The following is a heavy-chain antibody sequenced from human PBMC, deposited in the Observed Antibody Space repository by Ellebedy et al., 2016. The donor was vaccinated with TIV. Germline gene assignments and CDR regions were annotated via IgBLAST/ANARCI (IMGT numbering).Heavy chain of an antibody. CDR2: IIPILGIA. CDR3: AREGLQYSYGSTFDY. V-gene: IGHV1-69*04. CDR1: GGTFSSYA. J-gene: IGHJ4*02. D-gene: IGHD5-18*01. Sequence: SVKVSCXASGGTFSSYAISWVRQAPGQGLEWMGRIIPILGIANYAQKFQGRVTITADKSTSTAYMELSSLRSEDTAVYYCAREGLQYSYGSTFDYWGQGTLVTVSS.